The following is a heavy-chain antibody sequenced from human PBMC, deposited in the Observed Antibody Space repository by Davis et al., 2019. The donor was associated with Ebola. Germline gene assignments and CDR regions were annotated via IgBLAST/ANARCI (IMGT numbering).Heavy chain of an antibody. D-gene: IGHD3-3*01. CDR2: IILVFARA. CDR3: ARDLLRDWTDV. CDR1: GGTFSTYT. J-gene: IGHJ5*02. Sequence: SVKVSCKASGGTFSTYTFTWVRQAPGQGLEWMGGIILVFARANYAPKFQGRVTMTADESTSTVYMELTRLTSEDTAVYYCARDLLRDWTDVWGLGTLVTVSS. V-gene: IGHV1-69*13.